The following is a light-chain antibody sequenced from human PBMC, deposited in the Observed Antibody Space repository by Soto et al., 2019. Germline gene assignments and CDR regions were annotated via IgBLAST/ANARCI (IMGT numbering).Light chain of an antibody. CDR2: WAS. J-gene: IGKJ4*01. CDR1: RSVLYKSNNKNH. Sequence: DIVMTQSPDSLAVSLGERATMNCKCSRSVLYKSNNKNHLAWYQQKPGQPPQLIIYWASTRESGVPERFSGSGSGTDFTLTLSSLEAEDVGFYWWQQYFDVPFTFGGGTKVEI. CDR3: QQYFDVPFT. V-gene: IGKV4-1*01.